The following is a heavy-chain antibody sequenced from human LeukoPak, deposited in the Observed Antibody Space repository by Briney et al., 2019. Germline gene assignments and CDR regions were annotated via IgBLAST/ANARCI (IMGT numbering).Heavy chain of an antibody. J-gene: IGHJ5*02. D-gene: IGHD5-18*01. V-gene: IGHV4-59*01. CDR1: GGSISSYY. CDR3: ARANRYSYGLNWFDP. CDR2: LYYSGST. Sequence: SETLSLTCTVSGGSISSYYWSWIRQPPGKGLEWIGYLYYSGSTNYNPSLKSRVTISVDTSKNQFSLKLSSVTAADTAVYYCARANRYSYGLNWFDPWGQGTLVTVSS.